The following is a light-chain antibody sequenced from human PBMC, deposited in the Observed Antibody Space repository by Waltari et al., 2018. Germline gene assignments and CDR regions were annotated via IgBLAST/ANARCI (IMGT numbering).Light chain of an antibody. J-gene: IGLJ3*02. CDR1: SSNIGAGYD. V-gene: IGLV1-40*01. CDR3: QSYDSSLSGWV. CDR2: VNS. Sequence: QSVLTQPPSVSGAPGQRVTIPCTGSSSNIGAGYDVHWYQHLPGTAPKLVIYVNSNRPSGVPDRFSGSKSGTSASLAITGLQAEDEADYYCQSYDSSLSGWVFGGGTKLTVL.